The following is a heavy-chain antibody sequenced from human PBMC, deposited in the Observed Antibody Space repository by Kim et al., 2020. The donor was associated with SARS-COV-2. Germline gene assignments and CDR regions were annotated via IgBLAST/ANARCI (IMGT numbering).Heavy chain of an antibody. CDR2: IYYSGST. Sequence: SETLSLTCTVSGGSISSSSYYWGWIRQPPGKGLEWIGSIYYSGSTYYNPSLKSRVTISVDTSKNQFSLKLSSVTAADTAVYYCARLPQWLVYYYYYYYGMDVWGQGTTVTVSS. V-gene: IGHV4-39*01. CDR1: GGSISSSSYY. D-gene: IGHD6-19*01. CDR3: ARLPQWLVYYYYYYYGMDV. J-gene: IGHJ6*02.